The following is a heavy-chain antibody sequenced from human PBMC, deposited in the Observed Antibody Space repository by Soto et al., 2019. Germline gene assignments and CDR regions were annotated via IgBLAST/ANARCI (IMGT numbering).Heavy chain of an antibody. D-gene: IGHD3-10*01. J-gene: IGHJ5*02. CDR1: GYTFTSYG. CDR2: ISAYSGNT. V-gene: IGHV1-18*01. Sequence: QVQLVQSGAEVKKPGASVKVSCKASGYTFTSYGISWVRQAPGQGLEWMGWISAYSGNTNYAQKLQGRVTMTTDTSTGTAHIEQRSLRSDDTAVYYCAGLVLYGSVSPWFDPWGQGTLVTVSS. CDR3: AGLVLYGSVSPWFDP.